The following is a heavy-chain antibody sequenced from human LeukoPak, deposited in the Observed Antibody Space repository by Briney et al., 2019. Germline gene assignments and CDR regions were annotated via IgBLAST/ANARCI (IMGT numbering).Heavy chain of an antibody. CDR3: ARAETQIHAFDI. CDR2: INSDGSST. CDR1: GFNFTSYW. V-gene: IGHV3-74*01. D-gene: IGHD5-24*01. Sequence: GRSLRLACAASGFNFTSYWLHWVSHAAGKGLVWVSRINSDGSSTHNADAVKGRFTISRDSAKNTLYLQMNSLRAEDTAVYYCARAETQIHAFDIWGRGAMVTVSS. J-gene: IGHJ3*02.